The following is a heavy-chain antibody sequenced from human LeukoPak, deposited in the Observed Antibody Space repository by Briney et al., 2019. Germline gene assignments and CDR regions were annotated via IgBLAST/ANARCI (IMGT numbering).Heavy chain of an antibody. D-gene: IGHD3-9*01. V-gene: IGHV3-21*01. CDR1: GFPLRDAW. CDR3: ARDLDDILTGYSSFDY. Sequence: GGSLRLSCAVSGFPLRDAWMNWVRQAPGKGLEWVSSISSSSSYIYYADSVKGRFTISRDNAKNSLYLQMNSLRAEDTAVYYCARDLDDILTGYSSFDYWGQGTLVTVSS. CDR2: ISSSSSYI. J-gene: IGHJ4*02.